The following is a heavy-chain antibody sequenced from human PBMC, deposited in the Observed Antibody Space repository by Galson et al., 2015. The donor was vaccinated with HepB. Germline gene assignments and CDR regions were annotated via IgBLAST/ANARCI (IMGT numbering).Heavy chain of an antibody. D-gene: IGHD7-27*01. CDR1: GYTFTDYY. V-gene: IGHV1-2*02. CDR3: VGSNWASRDGFDV. J-gene: IGHJ3*01. Sequence: SVKVSCKASGYTFTDYYIHWVRRIPGQGLEWMGWIYGRSGGTNFAQKFQGVITMTRDTSITTAYIEMNRLAYDDTAVYYCVGSNWASRDGFDVWGQGTLVTVSS. CDR2: IYGRSGGT.